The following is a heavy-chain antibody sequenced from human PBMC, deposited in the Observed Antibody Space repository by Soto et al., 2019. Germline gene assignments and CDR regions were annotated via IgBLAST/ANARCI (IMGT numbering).Heavy chain of an antibody. CDR1: GFTFSSYS. Sequence: GGSLRLSCAASGFTFSSYSRNWVRQAPGKGLEWVSSISSSSSYIYYADSVKGRFTISRDNAKNSLYLQMNSLRAEDTAVYYCARVPGYSGSYYDYYYGMDVWGQGTTVTFSS. J-gene: IGHJ6*02. CDR3: ARVPGYSGSYYDYYYGMDV. D-gene: IGHD1-26*01. V-gene: IGHV3-21*01. CDR2: ISSSSSYI.